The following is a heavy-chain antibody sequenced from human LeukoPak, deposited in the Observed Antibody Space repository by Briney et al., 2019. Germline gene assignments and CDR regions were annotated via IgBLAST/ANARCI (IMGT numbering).Heavy chain of an antibody. Sequence: YPSQTLSLTCTLSGGSISSGSYYWSWFRQPAAKGLEWIGRFYSSGSTYYNPSLKSRVTISVDTSNNPFSLKLSSVTAADTAVYYCALSSCGGDCLDASDIGGQGTMVTAS. CDR3: ALSSCGGDCLDASDI. V-gene: IGHV4-61*02. CDR2: FYSSGST. CDR1: GGSISSGSYY. J-gene: IGHJ3*02. D-gene: IGHD2-21*02.